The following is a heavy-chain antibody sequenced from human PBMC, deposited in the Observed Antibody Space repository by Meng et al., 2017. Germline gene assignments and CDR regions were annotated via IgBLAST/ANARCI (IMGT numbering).Heavy chain of an antibody. V-gene: IGHV1-18*01. J-gene: IGHJ1*01. CDR3: ATRGNPYLNC. CDR2: INTYNGKT. CDR1: AYTLSSDG. Sequence: QGQLVQSGAGLRKPGASVKVSCDASAYTLSSDGFSWVRQAPGQGLEWLGWINTYNGKTDYAHKFQDRVTLTTDTFTNTAYMELRSLRSDDTAVYYCATRGNPYLNCWGQGTLVTVSS. D-gene: IGHD1-20*01.